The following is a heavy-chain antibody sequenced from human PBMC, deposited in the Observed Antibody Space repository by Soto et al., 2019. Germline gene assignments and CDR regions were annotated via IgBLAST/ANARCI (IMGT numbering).Heavy chain of an antibody. CDR1: GFTFSSYA. D-gene: IGHD6-19*01. Sequence: EVQLLESGGGLVQPGGSLRLSCAASGFTFSSYAMIWVRQAPGKGLEWVSTISRSGDSTYYRDSVKGRFTISRDNSKNTVYLQMNSLRAEDTAGYYCAKTDKFNPQSSGWANRFDYWGQGTLVTVSS. V-gene: IGHV3-23*01. J-gene: IGHJ4*02. CDR3: AKTDKFNPQSSGWANRFDY. CDR2: ISRSGDST.